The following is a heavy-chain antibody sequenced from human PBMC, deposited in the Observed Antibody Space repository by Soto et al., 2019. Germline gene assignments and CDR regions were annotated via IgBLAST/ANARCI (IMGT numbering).Heavy chain of an antibody. D-gene: IGHD4-17*01. CDR2: IWYDGSDK. Sequence: QMQLVESGGGVVQPGTSLRLSCAASGFTFSTYAMHWVRQAPGKGLVWVTIIWYDGSDKNYGDSVKGRFTISRDNSKNTLYLQMNSLRVEDTAVYYCARDSGGDYQNYDMDVWGKGTTVTVSS. CDR1: GFTFSTYA. V-gene: IGHV3-33*01. J-gene: IGHJ6*03. CDR3: ARDSGGDYQNYDMDV.